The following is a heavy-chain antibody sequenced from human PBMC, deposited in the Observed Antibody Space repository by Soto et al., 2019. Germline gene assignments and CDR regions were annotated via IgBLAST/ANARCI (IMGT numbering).Heavy chain of an antibody. CDR2: IYTSGST. V-gene: IGHV4-4*07. D-gene: IGHD2-21*02. CDR3: ARDQYCGGDCYSDY. CDR1: GGSISSYY. J-gene: IGHJ4*02. Sequence: QVQLQESGPGLVKPSETLSLTCTVSGGSISSYYWSWIRQPAGKGLEWIGRIYTSGSTNYNPSLKSRVTMSVDTSKNQFSLKLSSVTGADTAVYYCARDQYCGGDCYSDYWGQGTLVTVSS.